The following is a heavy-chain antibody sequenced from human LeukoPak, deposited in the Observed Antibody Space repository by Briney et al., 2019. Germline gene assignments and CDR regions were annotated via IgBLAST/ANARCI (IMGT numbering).Heavy chain of an antibody. J-gene: IGHJ5*02. Sequence: SDTQSLPSAAQSRTSSVYDRSSVPQPPGYGLPPTGELNHSVITNYSPSVEWRVSVSVDASRNQFSLKLSSVTAVDTAVYYGARGHRITILGVVPRRVAWFDPWGKGTLVTVSS. D-gene: IGHD3-3*01. CDR2: LNHSVIT. CDR3: ARGHRITILGVVPRRVAWFDP. CDR1: SRTSSVYD. V-gene: IGHV4-34*01.